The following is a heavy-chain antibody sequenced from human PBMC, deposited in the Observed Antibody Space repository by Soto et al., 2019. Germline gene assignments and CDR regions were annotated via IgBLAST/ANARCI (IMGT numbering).Heavy chain of an antibody. J-gene: IGHJ4*02. Sequence: EVQLVESGGGLVQPGGSLRLCCAASGFTFSDYWMSWVRQAPGKGLEWVANINKDGSNDYYVDSMKGRFTISRDNAMNSLYLQMNNLRAEDTAVYFCAREAPVAVLDFLGQGTLVTVSS. V-gene: IGHV3-7*01. CDR1: GFTFSDYW. CDR2: INKDGSND. CDR3: AREAPVAVLDF. D-gene: IGHD2-2*01.